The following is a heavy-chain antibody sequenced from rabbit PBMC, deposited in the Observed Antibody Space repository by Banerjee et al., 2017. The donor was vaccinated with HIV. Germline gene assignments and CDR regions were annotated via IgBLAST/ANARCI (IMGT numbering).Heavy chain of an antibody. J-gene: IGHJ4*01. CDR2: INTSSGNT. V-gene: IGHV1S45*01. CDR1: GFTLSSYW. Sequence: QEQLVESGGGLVKPGASLTLTCTASGFTLSSYWMCWVRQAPGKGLEWIACINTSSGNTVYASWAKGRFTISKTSSTTVTLQMTSLTAADTATYFCARDLAGVIGWNFNLWGPGTLVTVS. CDR3: ARDLAGVIGWNFNL. D-gene: IGHD4-1*01.